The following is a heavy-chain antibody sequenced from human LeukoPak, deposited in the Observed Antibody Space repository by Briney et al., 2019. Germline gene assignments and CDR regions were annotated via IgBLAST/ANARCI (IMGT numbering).Heavy chain of an antibody. V-gene: IGHV4-31*03. CDR3: ARGGTCSRNWFDP. J-gene: IGHJ5*02. CDR2: IYYSRST. D-gene: IGHD2-15*01. CDR1: GVSINSGGYY. Sequence: SETLSLTCTVSGVSINSGGYYWSWLRQQPGKGLEWIGYIYYSRSTYYNPSLKSRVTISVDRSKNQFSLKLSSVTAADTAVYYCARGGTCSRNWFDPWGQGTLVTVSS.